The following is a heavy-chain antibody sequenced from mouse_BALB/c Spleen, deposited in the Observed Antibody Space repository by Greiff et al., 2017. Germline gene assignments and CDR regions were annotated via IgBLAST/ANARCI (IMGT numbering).Heavy chain of an antibody. V-gene: IGHV1-69*02. CDR2: IDPSDSYT. D-gene: IGHD1-1*01. CDR3: ARYNYGSSYGY. CDR1: GYTFTSYW. Sequence: QVQLQQSGAELVKPGASVKLSCKASGYTFTSYWMHWVKQRPGQGLEWIGEIDPSDSYTNYNQKFKGKATLTVDKSSSTAYMQLSSLTSEDSAVYYCARYNYGSSYGYWGQGTTLTVSS. J-gene: IGHJ2*01.